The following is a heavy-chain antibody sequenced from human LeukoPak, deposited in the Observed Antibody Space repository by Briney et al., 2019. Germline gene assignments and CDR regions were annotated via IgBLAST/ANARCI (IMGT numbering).Heavy chain of an antibody. CDR1: GYSISSGYY. J-gene: IGHJ5*02. V-gene: IGHV4-38-2*01. D-gene: IGHD3-16*02. Sequence: SETLSLTCAVSGYSISSGYYWGWIRQPPGKGLEWIGSIYHSGSTYYNPSLKSRVTISVDTSKNQFSLKLSSVTAADTAVYYCARLLGGVIVGNWFDPWGQGTLSPSPQ. CDR3: ARLLGGVIVGNWFDP. CDR2: IYHSGST.